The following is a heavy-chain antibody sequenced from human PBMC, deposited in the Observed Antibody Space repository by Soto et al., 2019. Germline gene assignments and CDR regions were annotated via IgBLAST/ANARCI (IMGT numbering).Heavy chain of an antibody. Sequence: QVQLVQSGAEVKKPGASVKVSCKASGYTFTSYAMHWVRQAPGQRLEWMGWINAGNGNTKYSQKFQGRVTITRDTSASTAYMELSSLRSEDTAVYYCARLFSSSAWSPTSSWFDPWGQGTLVTVSS. D-gene: IGHD6-6*01. J-gene: IGHJ5*02. CDR2: INAGNGNT. CDR3: ARLFSSSAWSPTSSWFDP. V-gene: IGHV1-3*01. CDR1: GYTFTSYA.